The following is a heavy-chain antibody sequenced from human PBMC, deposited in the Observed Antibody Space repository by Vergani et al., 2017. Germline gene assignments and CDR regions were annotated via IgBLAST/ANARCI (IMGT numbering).Heavy chain of an antibody. D-gene: IGHD4-11*01. V-gene: IGHV4-30-4*01. CDR1: GGSISSGAYY. CDR3: ARGLRDDYSIYARVYNYYYMDV. CDR2: IYYSGIT. Sequence: QVQLQESGPGLVKPSQTLSLTCTVSGGSISSGAYYWSWIRQPPGKGLEWIGYIYYSGITYYNPSLKSRVTISVDTSKNQFSLKLSSVTAADTAVYYCARGLRDDYSIYARVYNYYYMDVWGKGTTVTVS. J-gene: IGHJ6*03.